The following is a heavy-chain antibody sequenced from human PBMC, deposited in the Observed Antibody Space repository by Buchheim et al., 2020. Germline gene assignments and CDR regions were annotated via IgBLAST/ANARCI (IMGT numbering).Heavy chain of an antibody. CDR2: IHYSGST. CDR3: ARASRLADYYVGGWYFDL. D-gene: IGHD3-10*02. CDR1: GGSISRGGYY. V-gene: IGHV4-31*03. Sequence: QVQLQESGPGLVKPSQTLSLTCTVSGGSISRGGYYWSWIRQHPGKGLEWIGYIHYSGSTYYNTSHKSRVTISVDTSKNTFTLKLSSVTAADTAVYYCARASRLADYYVGGWYFDLWGRGTL. J-gene: IGHJ2*01.